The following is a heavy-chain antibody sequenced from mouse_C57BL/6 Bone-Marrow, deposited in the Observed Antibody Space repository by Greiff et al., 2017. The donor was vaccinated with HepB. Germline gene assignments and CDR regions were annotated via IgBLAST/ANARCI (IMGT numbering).Heavy chain of an antibody. D-gene: IGHD2-3*01. CDR2: IWSGGST. CDR3: ARDGYYGDYYYAMDY. J-gene: IGHJ4*01. Sequence: VKLMESGPGLVQPSQSLSITCTVSGFSLNRYGVHWVRQSPGKGLEWLGVIWSGGSTDYNAAFISRLSISKDNSTSQVFFKMNRLQADDTAIYYCARDGYYGDYYYAMDYWGQGTSVTVSS. CDR1: GFSLNRYG. V-gene: IGHV2-2*01.